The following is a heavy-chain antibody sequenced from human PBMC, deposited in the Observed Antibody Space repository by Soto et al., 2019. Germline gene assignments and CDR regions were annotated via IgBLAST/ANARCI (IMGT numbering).Heavy chain of an antibody. Sequence: QVQLQQWGAGLLKPSETLSLTCAVYGGSFSGYYWSWIRQPPGKGLEWIGEINHSGSTNHNPSLKSRVTISVDTSKNQFSLKLSSVTAADTAVYYCARGRVMITFGGVIVLPFDYWGQGTLVTVSS. V-gene: IGHV4-34*01. CDR2: INHSGST. CDR1: GGSFSGYY. J-gene: IGHJ4*02. D-gene: IGHD3-16*02. CDR3: ARGRVMITFGGVIVLPFDY.